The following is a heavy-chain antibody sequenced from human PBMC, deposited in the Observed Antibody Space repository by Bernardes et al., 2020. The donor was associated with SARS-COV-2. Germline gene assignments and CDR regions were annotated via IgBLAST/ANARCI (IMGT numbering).Heavy chain of an antibody. Sequence: ASMKVSCKASGYTFTSYGISWVRQAPGQGLEWMGWISAYNGNTNYAQKLQGRVTMTTDTSTSTAYMELRSLRSDDTAVYYCARDRAHIAVAGTIYYYYGMDVWGQGTTVTVSS. V-gene: IGHV1-18*01. CDR1: GYTFTSYG. CDR3: ARDRAHIAVAGTIYYYYGMDV. CDR2: ISAYNGNT. J-gene: IGHJ6*02. D-gene: IGHD6-19*01.